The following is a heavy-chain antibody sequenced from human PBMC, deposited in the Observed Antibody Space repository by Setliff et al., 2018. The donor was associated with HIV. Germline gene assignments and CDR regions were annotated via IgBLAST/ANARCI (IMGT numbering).Heavy chain of an antibody. J-gene: IGHJ3*02. CDR2: FDPQYDKT. CDR3: ATRAYDSRGYLRSRVSGAAFDI. Sequence: ASVKVSCKISGYTLAELSIHWVRQAPGKGLEWMGGFDPQYDKTFYAQKFQGRVTMSEDTSTDTAYMELSSLRSEDTAVYYCATRAYDSRGYLRSRVSGAAFDIWGQGTMVTVSS. V-gene: IGHV1-24*01. D-gene: IGHD3-22*01. CDR1: GYTLAELS.